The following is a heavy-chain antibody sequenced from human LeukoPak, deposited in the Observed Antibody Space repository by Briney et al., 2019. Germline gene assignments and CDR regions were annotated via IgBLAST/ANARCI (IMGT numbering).Heavy chain of an antibody. CDR2: IRYDGSNK. Sequence: PGGSLRLSCAASGFTFSSYGMHWVRQAPGKGLEWVAFIRYDGSNKYYADSVKGRFTISRDNAKNSLYLQMNSLRAEDTAVYYCARDLSNGYDCSFDYWGQGTLVTVSS. D-gene: IGHD5-12*01. V-gene: IGHV3-30*02. J-gene: IGHJ4*02. CDR1: GFTFSSYG. CDR3: ARDLSNGYDCSFDY.